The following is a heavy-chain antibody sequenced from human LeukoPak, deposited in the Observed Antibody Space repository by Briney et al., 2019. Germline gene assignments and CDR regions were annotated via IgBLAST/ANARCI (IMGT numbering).Heavy chain of an antibody. CDR1: GFTFSSYS. J-gene: IGHJ4*02. D-gene: IGHD4-17*01. CDR3: ARDVPFTVTTLDFNY. V-gene: IGHV3-21*01. Sequence: PGGSLRLSCAASGFTFSSYSMNWVRQAPGKGLEWVSSISSSSSYIYYADSVKGRFTISRDNAKNSLYLQMNSLRAEDTAVYYCARDVPFTVTTLDFNYWGQGTLVTVSS. CDR2: ISSSSSYI.